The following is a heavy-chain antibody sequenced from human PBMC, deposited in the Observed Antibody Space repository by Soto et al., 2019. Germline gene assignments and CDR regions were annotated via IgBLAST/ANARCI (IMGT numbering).Heavy chain of an antibody. J-gene: IGHJ4*02. CDR1: GGSISSGGYY. CDR2: IYYSGST. CDR3: ASARTPVTFGH. V-gene: IGHV4-31*03. Sequence: QVQLQESGPGLVKPSQTLSLTCTVSGGSISSGGYYWSWIRQHPGKGLEWIGYIYYSGSTSYNPSIRTRVTISVDTPKTRFSRKVSTGTAADTAVYYCASARTPVTFGHWGQGTLVTVSS. D-gene: IGHD4-17*01.